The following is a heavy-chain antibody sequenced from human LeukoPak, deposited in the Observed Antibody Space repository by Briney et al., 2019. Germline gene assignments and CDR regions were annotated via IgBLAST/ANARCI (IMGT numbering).Heavy chain of an antibody. CDR3: ARGRLTTGGWFDP. J-gene: IGHJ5*02. V-gene: IGHV4-59*12. D-gene: IGHD3-9*01. CDR1: GGSISSYY. CDR2: IYYSGST. Sequence: SETLSLTCTVSGGSISSYYWSWIRKPPGKGLEGIGYIYYSGSTNYNPSLKSRVTISVATSKNQFSLKLTSVTAADTAVYYCARGRLTTGGWFDPWGQGTLVTVSS.